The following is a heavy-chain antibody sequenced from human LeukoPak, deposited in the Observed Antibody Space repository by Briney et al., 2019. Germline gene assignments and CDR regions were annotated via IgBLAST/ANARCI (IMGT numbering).Heavy chain of an antibody. CDR2: ISWNSVTI. J-gene: IGHJ4*02. CDR3: AAGFRGNSDYFDY. CDR1: GFTFDDYA. Sequence: GRSLRLSCAASGFTFDDYAMHWVRQAPGKGLEWVSGISWNSVTIGYADSVKGRFTISRDNAKNSLYLQMNSLRAEDTAVYYCAAGFRGNSDYFDYWGQGTLVTVSS. V-gene: IGHV3-9*01. D-gene: IGHD4-23*01.